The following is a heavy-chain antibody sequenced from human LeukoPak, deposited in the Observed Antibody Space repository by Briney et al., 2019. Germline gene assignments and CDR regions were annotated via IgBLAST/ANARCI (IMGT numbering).Heavy chain of an antibody. D-gene: IGHD3-22*01. Sequence: GGSLRLSCAASGFTFSSHAMSWVRQAPGKGLEWVSGISASGTTNYADSVKGRFTISRDNAKNSLYLQMNSLRAEDTAVYYCARDRDSSGYYYAEDYWGQGTLVTVSS. CDR3: ARDRDSSGYYYAEDY. CDR1: GFTFSSHA. J-gene: IGHJ4*02. CDR2: ISASGTT. V-gene: IGHV3-23*01.